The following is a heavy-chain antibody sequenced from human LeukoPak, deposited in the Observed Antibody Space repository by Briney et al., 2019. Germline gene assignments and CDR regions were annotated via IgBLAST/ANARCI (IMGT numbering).Heavy chain of an antibody. CDR3: AELGITMIGGV. V-gene: IGHV3-23*01. CDR2: ISGSGGST. CDR1: GFTFSSYG. D-gene: IGHD3-10*02. Sequence: GGTLRLSCAASGFTFSSYGMSWVRQAPGKWLEWVSAISGSGGSTYYADSVKGRFTISRDNAKNSLHLQMNSLRAEDTAVYYCAELGITMIGGVWGKGTTVTISS. J-gene: IGHJ6*04.